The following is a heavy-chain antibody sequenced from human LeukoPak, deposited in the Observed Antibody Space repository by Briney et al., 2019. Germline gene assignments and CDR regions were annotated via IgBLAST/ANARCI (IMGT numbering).Heavy chain of an antibody. CDR1: GGSVNSGSYY. Sequence: SETLSLTCTVSGGSVNSGSYYWHWIRQPPGKGLEWIGYISYSGSTNYNPSVKSRVTISVDTSKNQFSLKLSSVTAADTAVYYCARGSPYYGSGSRDNWFDPWGQGTLVTVSS. D-gene: IGHD3-10*01. CDR2: ISYSGST. CDR3: ARGSPYYGSGSRDNWFDP. V-gene: IGHV4-61*01. J-gene: IGHJ5*02.